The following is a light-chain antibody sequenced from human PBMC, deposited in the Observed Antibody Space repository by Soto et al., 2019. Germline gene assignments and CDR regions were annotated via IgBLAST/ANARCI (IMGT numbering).Light chain of an antibody. Sequence: EIVLTQSPGTLSLSPGERATLSFRASQSVSSSYLAWYQRKPGQAPRLLIYGASSRATGIPDRFSGSGSGTDFTLTLSRLEPEDFAVYYCQQYGSSPPITFGQGTRLEI. CDR2: GAS. J-gene: IGKJ5*01. CDR1: QSVSSSY. V-gene: IGKV3-20*01. CDR3: QQYGSSPPIT.